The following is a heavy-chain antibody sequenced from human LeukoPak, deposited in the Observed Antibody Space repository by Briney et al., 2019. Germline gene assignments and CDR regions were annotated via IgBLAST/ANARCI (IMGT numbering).Heavy chain of an antibody. CDR1: GGSISSYS. J-gene: IGHJ4*02. CDR3: ARRTYSSGSYFLDY. CDR2: IFYSGST. V-gene: IGHV4-59*01. Sequence: SETLSLTCTVSGGSISSYSWSWIRQPPGKGLEWIGYIFYSGSTNYNPSLKSRVTLSVDTSKNQFSLKLSSVTAADTAVYSCARRTYSSGSYFLDYWGQGTLVTVSS. D-gene: IGHD3-10*01.